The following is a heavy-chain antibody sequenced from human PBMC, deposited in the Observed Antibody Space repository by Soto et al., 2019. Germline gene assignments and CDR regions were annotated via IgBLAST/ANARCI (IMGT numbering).Heavy chain of an antibody. CDR1: GGTFSSYA. D-gene: IGHD3-10*01. CDR3: ARVGAGVIITTHSTDYYYYGMDV. Sequence: QVQLVQSGAEVKKPGSSVKVSCEAAGGTFSSYAISWVRQAPGQGLGWMGGIIPIFGTANYAQKFQGRATITADESTSTAYMELSSLRSEDTAVYYCARVGAGVIITTHSTDYYYYGMDVWGQGTTVTVSS. CDR2: IIPIFGTA. J-gene: IGHJ6*02. V-gene: IGHV1-69*01.